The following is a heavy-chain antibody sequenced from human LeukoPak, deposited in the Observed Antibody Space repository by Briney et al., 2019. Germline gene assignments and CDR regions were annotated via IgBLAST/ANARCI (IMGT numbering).Heavy chain of an antibody. D-gene: IGHD3-22*01. J-gene: IGHJ4*02. CDR1: GYSFTSYW. CDR2: IDPSDSYT. Sequence: GEPLKISCKGSGYSFTSYWITWVRQMPGKGLEWMGRIDPSDSYTNYSPSFQGHVTISADKSISTAYLQWSSLKASDTAMYYCARLNYYDRSYDYWGQGTLVTVSS. V-gene: IGHV5-10-1*01. CDR3: ARLNYYDRSYDY.